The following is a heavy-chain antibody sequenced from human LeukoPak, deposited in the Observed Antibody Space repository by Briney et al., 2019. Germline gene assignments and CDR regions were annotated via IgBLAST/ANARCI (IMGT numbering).Heavy chain of an antibody. CDR3: ARDNYYGSGSQSGYDTWFDP. CDR1: GFSLSTSGVG. D-gene: IGHD3-10*01. V-gene: IGHV4-30-4*08. J-gene: IGHJ5*02. CDR2: IYYSGST. Sequence: SGPTLVKPTQTLTLTCTFSGFSLSTSGVGVGWIRQPPGKGLEWIGYIYYSGSTYYNPSLKSRVTISVDTSKNQFSLKLSSVTAADTAVYYCARDNYYGSGSQSGYDTWFDPWGQGTLVTVSS.